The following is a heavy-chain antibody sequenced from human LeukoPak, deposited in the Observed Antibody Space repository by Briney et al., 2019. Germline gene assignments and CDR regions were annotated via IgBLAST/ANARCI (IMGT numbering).Heavy chain of an antibody. J-gene: IGHJ4*02. V-gene: IGHV3-23*01. CDR3: ATSTGYSSGWCDY. D-gene: IGHD6-19*01. CDR1: GFTFTNYG. CDR2: ISGSGGST. Sequence: GGSLRLSCAASGFTFTNYGMNWVRQAPGKGLEWVSGISGSGGSTYSAGSVKGRFIISRDNSKNMLYLQMNSLRAEDTAVYYCATSTGYSSGWCDYWGQGTLVAVSS.